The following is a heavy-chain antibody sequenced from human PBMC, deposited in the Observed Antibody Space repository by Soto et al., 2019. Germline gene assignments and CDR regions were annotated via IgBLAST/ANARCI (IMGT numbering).Heavy chain of an antibody. Sequence: HGESLKISCKGSGYSFTSYWIGWVRQMPGKGLEWMGIIYPGDSDTRYSPSFQGQVTISADKSIRTAYLQWSSLKAADTAMYYCARHPTPLGWKAPIAGFDYWGQGTLVTVSS. CDR2: IYPGDSDT. CDR1: GYSFTSYW. D-gene: IGHD1-1*01. CDR3: ARHPTPLGWKAPIAGFDY. J-gene: IGHJ4*02. V-gene: IGHV5-51*01.